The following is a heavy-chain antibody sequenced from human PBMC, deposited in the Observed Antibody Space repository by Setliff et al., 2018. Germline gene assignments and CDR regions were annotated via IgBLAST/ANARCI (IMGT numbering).Heavy chain of an antibody. CDR1: GFTFSDNT. J-gene: IGHJ4*02. CDR2: VRGKSYGGTV. V-gene: IGHV3-49*03. D-gene: IGHD3-10*01. Sequence: GGSLRLSCTVSGFTFSDNTLSWFRQAPGKGLEWVGFVRGKSYGGTVEYAASVRGRFTISRDDSKSIVYLQMNGLKIEDTGMYYCAREQFVGDYWGQGTLVTVSS. CDR3: AREQFVGDY.